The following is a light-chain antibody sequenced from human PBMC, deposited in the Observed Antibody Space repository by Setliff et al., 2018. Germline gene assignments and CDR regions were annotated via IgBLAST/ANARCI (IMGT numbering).Light chain of an antibody. CDR1: SSDVGGYNY. CDR3: TSYTTGGTYV. Sequence: QSVLTQPASVSGSPGQAITISRTGTSSDVGGYNYVSWYQQHPGKVPKLMIYDVSNRPSGVSNRFSGSKSGDTASLTISGLQAEDEADYFCTSYTTGGTYVFGAGTKVTVL. J-gene: IGLJ1*01. V-gene: IGLV2-14*03. CDR2: DVS.